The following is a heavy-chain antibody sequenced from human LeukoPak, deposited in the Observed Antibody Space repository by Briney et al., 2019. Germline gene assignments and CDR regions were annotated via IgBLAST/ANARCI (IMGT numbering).Heavy chain of an antibody. CDR3: AMSSHSSGWYLDY. CDR2: ISGSGGST. J-gene: IGHJ4*02. CDR1: GFTFSSYA. D-gene: IGHD6-19*01. Sequence: GGSLRLSCAASGFTFSSYAMSWVRQAPGKGLEWVSAISGSGGSTYYADSVKGRFTISRDNSKNTLYLQMNSLRAEDTAVYYCAMSSHSSGWYLDYWGQGTLVTVSS. V-gene: IGHV3-23*01.